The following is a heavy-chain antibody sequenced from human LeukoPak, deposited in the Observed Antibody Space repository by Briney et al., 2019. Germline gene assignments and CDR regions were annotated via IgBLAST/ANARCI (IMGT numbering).Heavy chain of an antibody. J-gene: IGHJ4*02. V-gene: IGHV1-2*02. D-gene: IGHD3-3*01. Sequence: ASVKVSCKVSGYTLTELSMHWVRQAPGQGLEWMGWINPNSGGTNYAQKFQGRVTMTRDTSVSTAYMELSRLRSDDTAVYYCARGLTITIFGVVTLDYWGQGTLVTVSS. CDR2: INPNSGGT. CDR3: ARGLTITIFGVVTLDY. CDR1: GYTLTELS.